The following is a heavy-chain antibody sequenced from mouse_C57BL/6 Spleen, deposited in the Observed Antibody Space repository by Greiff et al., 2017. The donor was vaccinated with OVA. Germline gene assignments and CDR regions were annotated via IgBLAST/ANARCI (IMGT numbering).Heavy chain of an antibody. CDR3: ARSYDYDVAWFAY. J-gene: IGHJ3*01. Sequence: EVQRVESGPVLVKPGASVKMSCKASGYTFTDYYMNWVKQSHGKSLEWIGVINPYNGGTSYNQKFKGKATLTVGKSSSTAYMELNSLTSEDSAVYYCARSYDYDVAWFAYWGQGTLVTVSA. CDR2: INPYNGGT. D-gene: IGHD2-4*01. V-gene: IGHV1-19*01. CDR1: GYTFTDYY.